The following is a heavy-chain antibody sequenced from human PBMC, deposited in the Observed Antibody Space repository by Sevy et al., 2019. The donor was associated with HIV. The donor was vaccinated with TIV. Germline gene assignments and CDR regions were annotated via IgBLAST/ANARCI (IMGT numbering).Heavy chain of an antibody. D-gene: IGHD3-10*01. Sequence: ASVKVSCKASGYTFTGYYMHWVRQAPGQGLEWMGRINPNSGGTNYAQKFQGRVTMTRDTSISTAYMELSRLRSDDTAVYYCARDHYCGSGTRGASDYWGQGTLVTVSS. CDR2: INPNSGGT. V-gene: IGHV1-2*06. CDR3: ARDHYCGSGTRGASDY. J-gene: IGHJ4*02. CDR1: GYTFTGYY.